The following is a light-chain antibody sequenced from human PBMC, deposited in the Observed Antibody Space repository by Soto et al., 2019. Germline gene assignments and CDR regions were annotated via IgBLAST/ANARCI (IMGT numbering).Light chain of an antibody. CDR3: LHHGSSLGT. Sequence: DILLTQSPGTLSLSPGERATLSCRASQSVSNDYVAWVQQKPGQTPRLLIDSVSSRATGIPDRLSGSGSRSDVSPIISRLSSDVSAIYSFLHHGSSLGTFGQGTKVDIK. V-gene: IGKV3-20*01. J-gene: IGKJ1*01. CDR2: SVS. CDR1: QSVSNDY.